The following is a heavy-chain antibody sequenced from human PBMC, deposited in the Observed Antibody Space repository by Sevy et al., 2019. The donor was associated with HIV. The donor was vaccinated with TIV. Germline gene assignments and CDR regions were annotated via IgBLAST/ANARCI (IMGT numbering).Heavy chain of an antibody. CDR1: GGSISRSSYY. Sequence: SETLSLTCTVSGGSISRSSYYWGWIRQPPGQGLEWIGSMSQSGSTYYNPSLRGRVTISVDTSKNQWSLRLRSVTAADTAVYYCVKDRSNYYDSGSYYRTNVAGSAWFDPWGQGTLVTVSS. CDR3: VKDRSNYYDSGSYYRTNVAGSAWFDP. V-gene: IGHV4-39*07. D-gene: IGHD3-10*01. CDR2: MSQSGST. J-gene: IGHJ5*02.